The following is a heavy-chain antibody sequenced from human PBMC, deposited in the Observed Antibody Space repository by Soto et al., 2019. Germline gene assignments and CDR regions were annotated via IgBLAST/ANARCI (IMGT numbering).Heavy chain of an antibody. CDR1: GASIRGYT. D-gene: IGHD4-4*01. Sequence: QVQLQESGPGLVKPSETLSLTCTSPGASIRGYTGSWIRQPTGKGLEWLGNSFYSGNTNYNPSLQSRVTISVDTSKNQFSLKLNSVTAADTAVYYCASRDYNDAFDIWGQGTVVTVSS. V-gene: IGHV4-59*01. CDR2: SFYSGNT. CDR3: ASRDYNDAFDI. J-gene: IGHJ3*02.